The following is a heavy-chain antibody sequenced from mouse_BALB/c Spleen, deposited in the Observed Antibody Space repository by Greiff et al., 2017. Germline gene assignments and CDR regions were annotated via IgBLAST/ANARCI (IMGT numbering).Heavy chain of an antibody. CDR1: GYTFSSYW. D-gene: IGHD2-14*01. CDR2: ILPGSGST. Sequence: VHLVESGAELMKPGASVKISCKATGYTFSSYWIEWVKQRPGHGLEWIGEILPGSGSTNYNEKFKGKATFTADTSSNTAYMQLSSLTSEDSAVYYCARTGAYRYDMNYAMDYWGQGTSVTVSS. CDR3: ARTGAYRYDMNYAMDY. J-gene: IGHJ4*01. V-gene: IGHV1-9*01.